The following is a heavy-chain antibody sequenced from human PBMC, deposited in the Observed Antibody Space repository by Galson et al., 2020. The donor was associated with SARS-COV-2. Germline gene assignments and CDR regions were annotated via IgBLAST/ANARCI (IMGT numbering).Heavy chain of an antibody. V-gene: IGHV4-30-4*08. CDR1: GGSLSSGEFY. CDR3: ARSSGSYNWFDP. J-gene: IGHJ5*02. Sequence: SETLSLTCTVSGGSLSSGEFYWTWIRQPPGKGLELIGCVSYSGTTSYNPSLKSRASISLDTSKNHFSLKLSAMTAADTAVYFCARSSGSYNWFDPWGQGTQVTVSS. D-gene: IGHD3-10*01. CDR2: VSYSGTT.